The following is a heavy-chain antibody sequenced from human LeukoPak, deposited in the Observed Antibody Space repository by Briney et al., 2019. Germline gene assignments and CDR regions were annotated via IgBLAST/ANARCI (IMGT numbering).Heavy chain of an antibody. CDR1: GFTFSSYA. CDR2: ISYDGSNK. Sequence: GGSLRLSCAASGFTFSSYAMHWVRQAPGKGLEWVAVISYDGSNKYYADSVKGRFTISRDNSKNTLYLQMNSLRAEDTAVYYCARDRIDSSGLYYWGQRTLGTVSS. D-gene: IGHD3-22*01. J-gene: IGHJ4*02. V-gene: IGHV3-30-3*01. CDR3: ARDRIDSSGLYY.